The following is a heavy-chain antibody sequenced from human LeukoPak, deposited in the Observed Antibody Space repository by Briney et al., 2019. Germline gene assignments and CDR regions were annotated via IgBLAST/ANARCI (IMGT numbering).Heavy chain of an antibody. CDR2: IIPILGIA. D-gene: IGHD5-12*01. Sequence: ASVKVSCKASGGTFSSYAISWVRQAPGQGLKWMGRIIPILGIANYAQKFQGRVTITADKSTSTAYMELSSLRSEDTAVYYCARGDSGYDYGFDNWGQGTLVTVSS. CDR3: ARGDSGYDYGFDN. J-gene: IGHJ4*02. CDR1: GGTFSSYA. V-gene: IGHV1-69*04.